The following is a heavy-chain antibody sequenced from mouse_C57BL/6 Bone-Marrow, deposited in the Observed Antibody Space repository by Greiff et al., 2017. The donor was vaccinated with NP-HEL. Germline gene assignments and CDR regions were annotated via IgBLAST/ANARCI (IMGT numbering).Heavy chain of an antibody. J-gene: IGHJ3*01. CDR3: ARDSLQAWFAY. CDR2: ISDGGSYT. D-gene: IGHD6-2*01. V-gene: IGHV5-4*01. Sequence: EVQGVESGGGLVKPGGSLKLSCAASGFTFSSYAMSWVRQTPEKRLEWVATISDGGSYTYYPDNVKGRFTISRDNAKNNLYLQMSHLKSEDTAMYYCARDSLQAWFAYWGQGTLVTVSA. CDR1: GFTFSSYA.